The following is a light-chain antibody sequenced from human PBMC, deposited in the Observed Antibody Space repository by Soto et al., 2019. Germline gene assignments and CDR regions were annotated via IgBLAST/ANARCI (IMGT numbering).Light chain of an antibody. Sequence: EIVMTQSPATLSVSPGERATLSCRASQSVSSNLAWYQQKPGQAPRLLLYGASTRATGIPARFSGSGSGTEFTLTISSLQSEDFAVYYCQKYNNWPRTFGQGTKLDIK. V-gene: IGKV3-15*01. CDR3: QKYNNWPRT. CDR1: QSVSSN. CDR2: GAS. J-gene: IGKJ1*01.